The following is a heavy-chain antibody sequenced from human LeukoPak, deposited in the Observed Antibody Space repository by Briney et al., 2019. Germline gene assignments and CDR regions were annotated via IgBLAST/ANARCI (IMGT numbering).Heavy chain of an antibody. J-gene: IGHJ1*01. CDR3: AKGPGAAVAKRYIQH. Sequence: QPGGSLRLSCAASGFTFDDYAMHWVRQVPGKGLEWVSLISWDSGNSYYADSVKGRFTISRDNSKSSLSLQMNSLRTEDTALYYCAKGPGAAVAKRYIQHWGQGTLVTVSS. CDR2: ISWDSGNS. CDR1: GFTFDDYA. V-gene: IGHV3-43*01. D-gene: IGHD6-19*01.